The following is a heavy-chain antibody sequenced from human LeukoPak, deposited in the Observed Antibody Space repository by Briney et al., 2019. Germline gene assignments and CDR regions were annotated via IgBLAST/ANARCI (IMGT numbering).Heavy chain of an antibody. D-gene: IGHD3-10*01. CDR2: INPSGGST. J-gene: IGHJ6*02. CDR1: GGTFSSYA. Sequence: ASVKVSCKASGGTFSSYAISWVRQAPGQGLEWMGIINPSGGSTSYAQKFQGRVTMTRDTSTSTVYMELSSLRSEDTAVYYCARDNSETYYYGMDVWGQGTTVTVSS. V-gene: IGHV1-46*01. CDR3: ARDNSETYYYGMDV.